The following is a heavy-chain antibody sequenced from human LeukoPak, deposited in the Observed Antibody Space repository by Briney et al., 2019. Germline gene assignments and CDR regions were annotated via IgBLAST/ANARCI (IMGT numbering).Heavy chain of an antibody. CDR2: IYYSGTT. D-gene: IGHD4-17*01. J-gene: IGHJ4*02. CDR1: GGSISSSHYY. Sequence: SETLSLTCTVSGGSISSSHYYWGWIRQTPGKGLEWIGTIYYSGTTYYNPSLESRATISEDTSKNQFSLTLSSVTAADTAVYYCARGGYYGGYLFDYWGQGTLVTVSS. CDR3: ARGGYYGGYLFDY. V-gene: IGHV4-39*07.